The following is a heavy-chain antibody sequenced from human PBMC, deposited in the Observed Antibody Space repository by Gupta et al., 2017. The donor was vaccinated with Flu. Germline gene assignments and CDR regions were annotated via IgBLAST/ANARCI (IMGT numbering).Heavy chain of an antibody. D-gene: IGHD6-19*01. CDR2: LCSTAGS. CDR3: ARGMAVTGSFSWFDP. V-gene: IGHV4-39*02. J-gene: IGHJ5*02. Sequence: WGWIRKPPGKGLEGIGSLCSTAGSYYNPSLESRVTMSADTSKNHFSLTLNSVTATDTAGYYCARGMAVTGSFSWFDPWGQGTLVIVSS.